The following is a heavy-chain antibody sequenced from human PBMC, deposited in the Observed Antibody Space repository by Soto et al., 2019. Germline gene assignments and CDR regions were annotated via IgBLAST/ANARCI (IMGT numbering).Heavy chain of an antibody. D-gene: IGHD3-16*02. V-gene: IGHV1-46*01. CDR3: ARSAAGVFGILIEGSNWLAP. Sequence: SVTVSCKSPADTFTSCDIHWVRQAPGHGLEWMGIINPNCGSTRFAQTLQGRITMTRDTSTSTVYMELRSLRSEDTAIYYCARSAAGVFGILIEGSNWLAPCGQGSLVTFS. CDR1: ADTFTSCD. J-gene: IGHJ5*02. CDR2: INPNCGST.